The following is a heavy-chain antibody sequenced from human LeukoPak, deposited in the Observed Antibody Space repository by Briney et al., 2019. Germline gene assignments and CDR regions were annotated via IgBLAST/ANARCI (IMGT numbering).Heavy chain of an antibody. V-gene: IGHV3-23*01. CDR2: ITGRGVAT. CDR1: GFTFSSFA. Sequence: GGSLRLSCAASGFTFSSFALAWVRQTPEKGLEWVAAITGRGVATHYAASVKGRFTISRDNSKNTLYLQMNSLRAEDTAVYYCAKDRGIAAAGILDYWGQGTLVTVSS. J-gene: IGHJ4*02. CDR3: AKDRGIAAAGILDY. D-gene: IGHD6-13*01.